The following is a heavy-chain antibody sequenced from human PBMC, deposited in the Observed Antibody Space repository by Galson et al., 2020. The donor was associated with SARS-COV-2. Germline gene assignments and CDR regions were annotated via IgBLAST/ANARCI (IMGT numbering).Heavy chain of an antibody. Sequence: SGPTLVKPTQTLTLTCTFSGFSLSTSGVGVGWIRQPPGKALEWLAVIYWNDDKRYSPSLQSRLTITKDTSKNQVVLTMTNMDPVDTATYSCAHALIFLGNYYYYGMDVWGQGTTVTVSS. CDR1: GFSLSTSGVG. CDR2: IYWNDDK. V-gene: IGHV2-5*01. J-gene: IGHJ6*02. CDR3: AHALIFLGNYYYYGMDV. D-gene: IGHD2-8*01.